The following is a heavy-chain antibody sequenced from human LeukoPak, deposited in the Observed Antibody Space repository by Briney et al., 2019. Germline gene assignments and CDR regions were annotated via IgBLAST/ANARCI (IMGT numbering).Heavy chain of an antibody. CDR3: ARDPIVVVPVLLDY. CDR2: INPNRGGT. J-gene: IGHJ4*02. Sequence: ASVKVSCKASGYTFTGYYMHWVRQAPGQGLEWMGRINPNRGGTNYAQKFQGRVTMTRDTSISTAYMELSRLRSDDTAVYYCARDPIVVVPVLLDYWGQGTLVTVSS. V-gene: IGHV1-2*06. D-gene: IGHD3-22*01. CDR1: GYTFTGYY.